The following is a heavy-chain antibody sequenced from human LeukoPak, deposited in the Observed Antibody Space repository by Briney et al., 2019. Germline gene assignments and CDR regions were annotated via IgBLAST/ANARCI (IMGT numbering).Heavy chain of an antibody. CDR3: ATYDKGYYGRY. V-gene: IGHV4-39*01. CDR1: GGSISGSTYY. D-gene: IGHD3-22*01. Sequence: KTSETLSLTCTVSGGSISGSTYYWGWIRQPPGKGLEWIGSIYYSGSTYYNPSLKSRVTISADTPKNQFSLKLSSVTAADTAVYYCATYDKGYYGRYWGQGTLVTVSS. J-gene: IGHJ4*02. CDR2: IYYSGST.